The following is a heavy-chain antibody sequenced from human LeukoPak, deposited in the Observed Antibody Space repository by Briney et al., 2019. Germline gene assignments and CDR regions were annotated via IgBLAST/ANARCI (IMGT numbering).Heavy chain of an antibody. CDR2: IYYSGST. CDR1: GGSISSYY. J-gene: IGHJ4*02. V-gene: IGHV4-59*08. CDR3: ARLIRYSDWFPFDY. D-gene: IGHD3-9*01. Sequence: SETLSLTCTVSGGSISSYYWSWIRQPPGKGLEWIGYIYYSGSTNYNPSLKSRVTISVDTSKNQFSLKLSSVTAADTAVYYCARLIRYSDWFPFDYWGQGTLVTVSS.